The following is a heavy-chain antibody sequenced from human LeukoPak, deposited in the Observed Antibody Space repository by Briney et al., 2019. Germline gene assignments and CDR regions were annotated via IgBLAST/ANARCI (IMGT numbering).Heavy chain of an antibody. V-gene: IGHV4-61*02. Sequence: SETLSLTCTVSGGSISSGSYYWSWIRQPAGKGLEWIGRIYTSGSTNYNPSLKSRVTISVDTSKNQFSLKLSSVTAADTAVYYCARDASGSYSGAFDIWGQGTMVTISS. D-gene: IGHD1-26*01. CDR1: GGSISSGSYY. CDR3: ARDASGSYSGAFDI. CDR2: IYTSGST. J-gene: IGHJ3*02.